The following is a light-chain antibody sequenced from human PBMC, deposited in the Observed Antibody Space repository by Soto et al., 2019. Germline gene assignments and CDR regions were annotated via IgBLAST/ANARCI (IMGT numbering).Light chain of an antibody. Sequence: EIVLTQSPATLSLSPGERATLSCRASQSVSSYLAWYQQKPGQAPRLLIYDASNRATGIPARFSGSGSGTDFTLTISSLQAEDVAVYYCHQYYSIPWTFGQGTKVEIK. J-gene: IGKJ1*01. CDR1: QSVSSY. V-gene: IGKV3-11*01. CDR2: DAS. CDR3: HQYYSIPWT.